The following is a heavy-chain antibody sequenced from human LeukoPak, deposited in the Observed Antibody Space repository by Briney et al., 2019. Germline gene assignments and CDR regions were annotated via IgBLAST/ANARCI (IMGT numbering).Heavy chain of an antibody. D-gene: IGHD4-17*01. CDR1: GLTFSSYV. V-gene: IGHV3-30-3*01. CDR2: ISYDGTNK. Sequence: GGSLRLSCTASGLTFSSYVIYWVRQAPGKGLEWVSLISYDGTNKYYADSVKGRFTISRDNSKNTLFLQMNSLRDEDTAVYYCARGPGYGERYYFDSWGQGTLVTVSS. J-gene: IGHJ4*02. CDR3: ARGPGYGERYYFDS.